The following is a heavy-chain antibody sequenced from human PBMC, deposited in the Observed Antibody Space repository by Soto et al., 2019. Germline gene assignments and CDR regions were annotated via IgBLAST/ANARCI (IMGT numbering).Heavy chain of an antibody. CDR1: GFTFSSYA. CDR3: EVVPAAISWRHHDAFDI. Sequence: PGGSLRLSCAASGFTFSSYAMSWVRQAPGKGLEWVSAISGSGGSTYYADSVKGRFTISRDNSKNTLYLQMNSLRAEDTAVYYCEVVPAAISWRHHDAFDIWGQGTMVTVSS. D-gene: IGHD2-2*01. CDR2: ISGSGGST. V-gene: IGHV3-23*01. J-gene: IGHJ3*02.